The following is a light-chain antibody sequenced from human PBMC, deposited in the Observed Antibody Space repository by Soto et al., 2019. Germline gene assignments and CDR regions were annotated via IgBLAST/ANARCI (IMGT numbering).Light chain of an antibody. CDR2: EVT. J-gene: IGLJ1*01. CDR3: SSYTSSSTPDV. CDR1: SSDVVAYMY. Sequence: QSALTQPASLSVSPGQSITISCTGTSSDVVAYMYVSWYQQHPGTAPKLMIYEVTNRTSGVSNRFSGSKSGNTASLTISGLQAEAEADYYCSSYTSSSTPDVLGTGTKLPVL. V-gene: IGLV2-14*01.